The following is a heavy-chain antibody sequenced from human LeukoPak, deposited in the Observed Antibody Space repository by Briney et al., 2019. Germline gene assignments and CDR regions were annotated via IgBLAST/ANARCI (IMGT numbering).Heavy chain of an antibody. CDR2: INHSGST. D-gene: IGHD1-26*01. J-gene: IGHJ4*02. CDR1: GGSISTYY. Sequence: PSETLSLTCTVSGGSISTYYWSWIRQPPGKGLEWIGEINHSGSTNYNPSLKSRVTISVDTSRNQFSLKLSSVTAADTAVYYCAAEISGSYSHFDYWGQGTLVTVSS. CDR3: AAEISGSYSHFDY. V-gene: IGHV4-34*01.